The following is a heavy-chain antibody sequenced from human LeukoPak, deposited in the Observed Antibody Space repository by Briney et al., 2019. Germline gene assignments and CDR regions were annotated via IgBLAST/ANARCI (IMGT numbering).Heavy chain of an antibody. V-gene: IGHV3-30*02. CDR3: AKGIGSRGVEDY. D-gene: IGHD3-10*01. J-gene: IGHJ4*02. CDR2: IRYDGSNK. CDR1: GFTFSSYS. Sequence: PGGSLRLSCAASGFTFSSYSMNWVRQAPGKGLEWVAFIRYDGSNKYYADSVKGRFTISRDNSKNTLYLQMNSLRAEDTAVYYCAKGIGSRGVEDYWGQGTLVTVSS.